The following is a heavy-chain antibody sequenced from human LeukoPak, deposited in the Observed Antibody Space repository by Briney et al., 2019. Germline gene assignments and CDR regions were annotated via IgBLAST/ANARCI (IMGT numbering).Heavy chain of an antibody. V-gene: IGHV3-23*01. D-gene: IGHD6-19*01. CDR1: GFTFSSYA. CDR3: APPGGWPSRPYFAS. J-gene: IGHJ4*02. CDR2: ISGSGGST. Sequence: GGSLRLSCAASGFTFSSYAMSWVRQAPGKGLEWVSAISGSGGSTYYADSVKGRFTISRDNSKNMVYLQTSSLRAEDTAVYYCAPPGGWPSRPYFASWGQGILV.